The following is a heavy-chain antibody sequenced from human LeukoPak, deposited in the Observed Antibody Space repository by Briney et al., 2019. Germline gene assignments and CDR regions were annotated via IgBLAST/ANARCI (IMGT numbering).Heavy chain of an antibody. V-gene: IGHV3-66*01. CDR1: GFTVSSNY. CDR3: ARGGVYSTSAVDY. J-gene: IGHJ4*02. D-gene: IGHD6-6*01. CDR2: IYSGGST. Sequence: GGSLRLSCAASGFTVSSNYMSWVRQAPGKGPEWVSVIYSGGSTYYADSVKGRFTISRDISKNTLYLQMNSLRAEDTAVYYCARGGVYSTSAVDYWGQGTLVTVSS.